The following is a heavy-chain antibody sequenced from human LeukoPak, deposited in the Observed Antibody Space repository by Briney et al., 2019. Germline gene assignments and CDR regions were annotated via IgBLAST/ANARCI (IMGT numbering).Heavy chain of an antibody. Sequence: PGGSLRLSCAASGFTFSNAWMSWARQAPGKGLEWVANIKEDGSEKYYVDSVKGRFTISRDNAKNSLYLQMDSLRAEDTAVYYCARDSQHLNFDHWGQGTLVTVSS. CDR1: GFTFSNAW. CDR2: IKEDGSEK. J-gene: IGHJ4*02. D-gene: IGHD3-3*02. CDR3: ARDSQHLNFDH. V-gene: IGHV3-7*04.